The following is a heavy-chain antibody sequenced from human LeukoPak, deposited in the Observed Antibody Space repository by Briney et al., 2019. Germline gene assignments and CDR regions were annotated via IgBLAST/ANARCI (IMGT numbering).Heavy chain of an antibody. CDR3: ARQGWYVDIFFHMDV. CDR2: IYYSGTT. V-gene: IGHV4-4*02. Sequence: PGGSLRLSCAASGFTFSHAWMSWVRQPPGKGLEWIGQIYYSGTTNYNPSLKSRVTISVDRSKNQFSLKLSSMTAADTAVYYCARQGWYVDIFFHMDVWGKGTTVTISS. J-gene: IGHJ6*03. D-gene: IGHD6-19*01. CDR1: GFTFSHAW.